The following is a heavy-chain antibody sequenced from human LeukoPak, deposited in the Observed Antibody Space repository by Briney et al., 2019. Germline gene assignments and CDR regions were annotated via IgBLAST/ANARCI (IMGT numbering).Heavy chain of an antibody. J-gene: IGHJ4*02. CDR3: ARAPSGFGGRYYLDS. CDR2: INQGGAMT. CDR1: GFNFNDYW. D-gene: IGHD3-22*01. Sequence: GGSLRLSCTASGFNFNDYWMTWVRQAPGKGLEWVANINQGGAMTDYVDSLRGRFSISRDNAKRSLYLQMTTLRAEDTAVYYCARAPSGFGGRYYLDSWGQGALVTVSS. V-gene: IGHV3-7*01.